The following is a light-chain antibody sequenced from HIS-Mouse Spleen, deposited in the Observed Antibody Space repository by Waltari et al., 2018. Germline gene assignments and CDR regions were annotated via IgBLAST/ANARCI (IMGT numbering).Light chain of an antibody. CDR2: EGS. J-gene: IGLJ2*01. CDR3: CSYAGSSTVV. V-gene: IGLV2-23*01. Sequence: QSALTQPASVSGSPGQSTTIPCTGTRSDVGSYNLVPWYQQHPGKAPKLMIYEGSKRPSGVSNRFSGSKSGNTASLTISGLQAEDEADYYCCSYAGSSTVVFGGGTKLTVL. CDR1: RSDVGSYNL.